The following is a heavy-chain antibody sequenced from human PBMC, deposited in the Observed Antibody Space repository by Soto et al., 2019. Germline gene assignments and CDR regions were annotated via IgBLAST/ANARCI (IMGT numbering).Heavy chain of an antibody. D-gene: IGHD3-22*01. CDR3: GKGRTNMIDRLF. CDR2: ISYEGRNK. J-gene: IGHJ6*01. Sequence: SLRLSCAASGFTFSSYGMHWVRQAPGKGLEWVAVISYEGRNKYYADSVKGRFTISRDNSKNTLYLQMNSLRAEDTSVYYCGKGRTNMIDRLFRGQGRVVTVSS. CDR1: GFTFSSYG. V-gene: IGHV3-30*18.